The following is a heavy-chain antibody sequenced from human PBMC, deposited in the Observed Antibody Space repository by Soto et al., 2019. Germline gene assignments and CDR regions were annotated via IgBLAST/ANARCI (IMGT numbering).Heavy chain of an antibody. D-gene: IGHD2-2*01. CDR1: GGTFSSYA. J-gene: IGHJ6*02. Sequence: QVQLVQSGAEVKKPGSSVKVSCKASGGTFSSYAISWVRQAPGQGLEWMGGIIPISGTANYAQKFQGRVTITAEEPTSTASLELCSLRSEDTAVYYCARSQGSSTSLEIYYYYYYGMDVWGQGTTVTASS. V-gene: IGHV1-69*01. CDR3: ARSQGSSTSLEIYYYYYYGMDV. CDR2: IIPISGTA.